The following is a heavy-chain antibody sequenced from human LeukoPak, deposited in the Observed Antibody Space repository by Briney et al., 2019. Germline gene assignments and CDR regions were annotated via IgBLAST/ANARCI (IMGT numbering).Heavy chain of an antibody. CDR2: IKTDGSST. J-gene: IGHJ4*02. Sequence: PGGSLRLSCAASGFTFSSYWMHWVRQAPGKGLVWVSRIKTDGSSTYYADSVKGRFTISRDNAKNTLYLQMNSLRAEDTAVYYCARDGYCTNGVCSKDLDYWGQGTLVTVSS. V-gene: IGHV3-74*01. CDR3: ARDGYCTNGVCSKDLDY. CDR1: GFTFSSYW. D-gene: IGHD2-8*01.